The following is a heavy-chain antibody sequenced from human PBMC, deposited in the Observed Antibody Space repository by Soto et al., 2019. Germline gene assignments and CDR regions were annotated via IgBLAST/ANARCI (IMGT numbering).Heavy chain of an antibody. V-gene: IGHV4-31*03. CDR3: ARGLDCSSTSCLGLSWFDP. CDR2: IYYSGST. J-gene: IGHJ5*02. D-gene: IGHD2-2*01. Sequence: QVQLQESGPGLVKPSQTLSLTCTVSGGSISSGGYYWSWIRQHPGKGLEWIGYIYYSGSTYYNPSLKSRVTISVDTSKNQFSLKLSSVTAADPAVYYCARGLDCSSTSCLGLSWFDPWGQGTLVTVSS. CDR1: GGSISSGGYY.